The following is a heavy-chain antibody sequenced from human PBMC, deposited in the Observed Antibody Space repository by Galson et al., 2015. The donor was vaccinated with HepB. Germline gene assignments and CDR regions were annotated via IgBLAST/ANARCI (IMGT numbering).Heavy chain of an antibody. CDR3: ARELAGRAAAGLSITFDI. D-gene: IGHD6-13*01. Sequence: KFQGRVTITRDTSASTAYMELSSLRSEDTAVYYCARELAGRAAAGLSITFDIWGQGTMVTVSS. J-gene: IGHJ3*02. V-gene: IGHV1-3*01.